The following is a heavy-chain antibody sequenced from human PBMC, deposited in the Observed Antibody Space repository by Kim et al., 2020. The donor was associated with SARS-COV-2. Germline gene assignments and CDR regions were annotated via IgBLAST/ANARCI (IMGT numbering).Heavy chain of an antibody. CDR3: ANRDSHTSSWYLFDY. D-gene: IGHD6-13*01. V-gene: IGHV3-23*01. Sequence: DYGKGRFTIYRDNSRNTLYLQMNSLRAEDTAVYYCANRDSHTSSWYLFDYWGQGTLVTVSS. J-gene: IGHJ4*02.